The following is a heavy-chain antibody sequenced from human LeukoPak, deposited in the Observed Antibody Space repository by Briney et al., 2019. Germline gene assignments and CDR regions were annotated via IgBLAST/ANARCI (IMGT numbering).Heavy chain of an antibody. CDR3: TRGGGGSFPHY. D-gene: IGHD2-21*01. CDR2: IYSGGST. V-gene: IGHV3-53*01. CDR1: GFTVSSNF. J-gene: IGHJ4*02. Sequence: GGSLRLSCAASGFTVSSNFLSWVRQPPGKGLEWVSDIYSGGSTYYSDSVKGRFTISRDNSKNTLYLQMNSLRAEDTAVYYCTRGGGGSFPHYWGQGTLVTVSS.